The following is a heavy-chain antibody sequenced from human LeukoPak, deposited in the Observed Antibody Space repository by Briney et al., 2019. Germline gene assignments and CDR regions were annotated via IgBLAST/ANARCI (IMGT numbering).Heavy chain of an antibody. D-gene: IGHD1-26*01. CDR1: GFDFSSYV. CDR3: ARAPSYGGSYWFDP. V-gene: IGHV3-21*04. Sequence: GGSLRLSCAASGFDFSSYVMSWVRQAPGKGLDLVSSISSSGSYIYYADSLKGRFTISRDNAKNSLYLQMNSLRVEDTAVYYCARAPSYGGSYWFDPWGQGTLVTVSS. CDR2: ISSSGSYI. J-gene: IGHJ5*02.